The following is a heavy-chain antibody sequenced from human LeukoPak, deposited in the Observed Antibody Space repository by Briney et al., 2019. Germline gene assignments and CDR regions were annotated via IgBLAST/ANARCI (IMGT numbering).Heavy chain of an antibody. CDR3: ARMYGDYVFDVGARGAYFDD. J-gene: IGHJ4*02. CDR2: IKQDGSEQ. CDR1: GFTFSRYW. D-gene: IGHD4-17*01. V-gene: IGHV3-7*01. Sequence: GGSLRLSCAASGFTFSRYWMSWVRQAPGKGLEWVASIKQDGSEQKYVGSVKGRFTISRDNGKSSQYLQMNSLRAEDTAVYYCARMYGDYVFDVGARGAYFDDWGQGTLVTVSS.